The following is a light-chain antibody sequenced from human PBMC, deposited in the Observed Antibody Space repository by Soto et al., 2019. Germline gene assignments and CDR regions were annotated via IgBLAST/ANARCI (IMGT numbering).Light chain of an antibody. Sequence: QSALTQPASVSGSPGQSITISCTGTSSDVGGYNYVSWYQQYPGRVPKLLIYKVSTRPSGISNRFSGSKSGNTASLTISGLQAEDEADYFCTSPTPGSLYVFGSGTNRTVL. J-gene: IGLJ1*01. CDR3: TSPTPGSLYV. CDR1: SSDVGGYNY. CDR2: KVS. V-gene: IGLV2-14*01.